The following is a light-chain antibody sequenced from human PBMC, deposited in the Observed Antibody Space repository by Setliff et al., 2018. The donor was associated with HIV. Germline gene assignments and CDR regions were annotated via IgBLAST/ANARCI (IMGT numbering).Light chain of an antibody. Sequence: LAQPASVSASPGQSITISCTGSSSDVGDYKLVSWYQQHPGKAPKLIIFEVNNRPSGVSNRFSGSKSGNTASLTISGLQADDEADYYCSSYTTTIEGVVFGGGTQLTVL. V-gene: IGLV2-14*01. J-gene: IGLJ2*01. CDR3: SSYTTTIEGVV. CDR2: EVN. CDR1: SSDVGDYKL.